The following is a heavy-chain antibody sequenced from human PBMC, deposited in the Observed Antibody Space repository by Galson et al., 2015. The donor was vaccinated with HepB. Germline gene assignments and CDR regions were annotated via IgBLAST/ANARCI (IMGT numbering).Heavy chain of an antibody. CDR3: ARDLWVLAVSPYSSSWYPGDYYYYGMDV. Sequence: SETLSLTCAVSGGSISSSNWWSWVRQPPGKGLEWIGEIYHSGSTNYNPSLKSRVTISVDKSKNQFSLKLSSVTAADTAVYYCARDLWVLAVSPYSSSWYPGDYYYYGMDVWGQGTTVTVSS. J-gene: IGHJ6*02. CDR2: IYHSGST. V-gene: IGHV4-4*02. CDR1: GGSISSSNW. D-gene: IGHD6-13*01.